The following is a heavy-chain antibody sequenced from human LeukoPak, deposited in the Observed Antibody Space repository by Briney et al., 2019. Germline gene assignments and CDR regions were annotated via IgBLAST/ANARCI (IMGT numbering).Heavy chain of an antibody. CDR2: INPNSGGT. D-gene: IGHD5-12*01. CDR1: GYTFTGYY. J-gene: IGHJ6*03. V-gene: IGHV1-2*02. Sequence: ASVKVSCKASGYTFTGYYMHWVRQAPGQGLEWMGWINPNSGGTNYAQKFQGRVTMTRDTSISTAYMELSRLRSDDTAVYYCARRGTGGYGYYYMDVWGKGTTVTISS. CDR3: ARRGTGGYGYYYMDV.